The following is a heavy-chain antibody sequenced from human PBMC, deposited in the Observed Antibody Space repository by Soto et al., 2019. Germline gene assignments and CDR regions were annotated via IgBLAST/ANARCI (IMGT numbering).Heavy chain of an antibody. Sequence: QVQLVQSGVEVKKPGASVKVSCKASGYTFISHGFTWVRQPPGQGLEWMGWFSGKNGNTNYAQKLQGRVTLTTDTSTSTAYMELRSLRSDDTAVYYCARVSSSIVVVPDYGMDVWGQGTTVTVSS. J-gene: IGHJ6*02. V-gene: IGHV1-18*04. CDR3: ARVSSSIVVVPDYGMDV. CDR2: FSGKNGNT. D-gene: IGHD2-15*01. CDR1: GYTFISHG.